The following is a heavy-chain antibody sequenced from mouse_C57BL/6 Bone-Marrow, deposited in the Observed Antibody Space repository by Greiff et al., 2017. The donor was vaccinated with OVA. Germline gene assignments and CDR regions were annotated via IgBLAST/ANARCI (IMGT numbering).Heavy chain of an antibody. Sequence: QVQLQQPGAELVKPGASVKLSCKASGYTFTSYWMQWVKQRPGQGLEWIGEIDPSDSYTNYNQKFKGKATLTVDTSSGTAYMQLSSLTSEDSAVYYCARWGRGWLLYFDYWGQGTTLTVSS. CDR1: GYTFTSYW. J-gene: IGHJ2*01. CDR2: IDPSDSYT. CDR3: ARWGRGWLLYFDY. V-gene: IGHV1-50*01. D-gene: IGHD2-3*01.